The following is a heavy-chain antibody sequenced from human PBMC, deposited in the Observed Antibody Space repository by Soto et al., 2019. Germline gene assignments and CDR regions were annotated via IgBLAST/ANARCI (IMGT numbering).Heavy chain of an antibody. V-gene: IGHV3-73*01. Sequence: GGSLRLSCAASGFTFSGSAMHWVRQASGKGLEWVGRIRGKANSYATVYAASVKGRFTISRDDSKNTAYLQMNSLKTEDTAVYYCTRRWRYDMPYGMDVWGQGTTVTVSS. J-gene: IGHJ6*02. CDR2: IRGKANSYAT. D-gene: IGHD3-9*01. CDR3: TRRWRYDMPYGMDV. CDR1: GFTFSGSA.